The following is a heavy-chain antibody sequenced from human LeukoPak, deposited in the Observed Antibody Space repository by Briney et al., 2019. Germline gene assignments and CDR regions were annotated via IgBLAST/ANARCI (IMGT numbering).Heavy chain of an antibody. Sequence: SETLSLTCAVYGGFFSGYYWSWIRQPPGKGLEWIGEINHSGSTNYNPSLKSRVTISVDTSKNQFSLKLSSVTAADTAVYYCARGIVATYGYAQDPRDSYYGMDVWGQGTTVTVSS. CDR2: INHSGST. V-gene: IGHV4-34*01. CDR1: GGFFSGYY. CDR3: ARGIVATYGYAQDPRDSYYGMDV. J-gene: IGHJ6*02. D-gene: IGHD5-12*01.